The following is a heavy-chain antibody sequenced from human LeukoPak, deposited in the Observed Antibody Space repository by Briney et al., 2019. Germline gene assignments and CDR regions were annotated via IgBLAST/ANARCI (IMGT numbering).Heavy chain of an antibody. J-gene: IGHJ4*02. Sequence: GGSLSLSCAASGFTFSSYALSGFRRPPGRGREGVSAISGSGGSTYYADSVKGRFTISRDNSKNTLYLQMNSLRAEDTAVYYCAKDPYSRLFDYWGQGTLVTVSS. D-gene: IGHD6-13*01. CDR1: GFTFSSYA. CDR3: AKDPYSRLFDY. CDR2: ISGSGGST. V-gene: IGHV3-23*01.